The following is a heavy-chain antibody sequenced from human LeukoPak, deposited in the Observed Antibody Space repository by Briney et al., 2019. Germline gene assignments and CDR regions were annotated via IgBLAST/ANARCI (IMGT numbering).Heavy chain of an antibody. J-gene: IGHJ4*02. Sequence: SESLSLTCTVSGGSVSSGSYYWSWIRQPPGKGLEWIGYIYYSGITNYNPSLKSRVTISVDTSKNQFSLKLSSVTAADTAVYFCAREGLATMIRGVIPYWGQGTLVTVSS. CDR1: GGSVSSGSYY. CDR2: IYYSGIT. V-gene: IGHV4-61*01. CDR3: AREGLATMIRGVIPY. D-gene: IGHD3-10*01.